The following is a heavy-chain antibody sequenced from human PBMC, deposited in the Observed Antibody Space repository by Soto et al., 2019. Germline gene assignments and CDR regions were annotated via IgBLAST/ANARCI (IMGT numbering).Heavy chain of an antibody. CDR2: IRSKAYGGTT. CDR3: TRDGVVVVTAIIY. CDR1: GFTFGDYA. J-gene: IGHJ4*02. D-gene: IGHD2-21*02. V-gene: IGHV3-49*05. Sequence: EVQLVESGGGLVKPGWSLRLSCTASGFTFGDYAMSWFRQAPGKGLEWVGFIRSKAYGGTTEYAASVKGRFTISRDDSKSIAYLQMNSLKTEDTAVYYCTRDGVVVVTAIIYWGQGTLVTVSS.